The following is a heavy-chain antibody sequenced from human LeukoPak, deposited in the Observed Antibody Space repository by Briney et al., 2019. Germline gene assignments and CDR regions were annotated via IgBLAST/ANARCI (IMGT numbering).Heavy chain of an antibody. Sequence: ASVKVSCKASGGTFSSYGISWVRQAPGQGLEWMGWISAYNGNTNYAQKLQGRVTMTTDTSTSTAYMELRSLRSDDTAVYYCAGDNKIAAAEPPPGFDPWGQGTLVTVSS. CDR2: ISAYNGNT. CDR3: AGDNKIAAAEPPPGFDP. CDR1: GGTFSSYG. J-gene: IGHJ5*02. V-gene: IGHV1-18*01. D-gene: IGHD6-13*01.